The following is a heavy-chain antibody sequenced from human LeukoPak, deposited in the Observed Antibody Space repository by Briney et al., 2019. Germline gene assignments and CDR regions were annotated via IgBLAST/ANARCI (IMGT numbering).Heavy chain of an antibody. CDR3: TRGGGYDYTGIDY. CDR1: GLTFGDYA. Sequence: GGSLRLSCTASGLTFGDYAMSWVRQAPGKGLEWVGFIRSKAYGGTTEYAASVKGRFTISRDDSKSIAYLQMNSLKTEDTAVYYRTRGGGYDYTGIDYWGQGALVTVSS. D-gene: IGHD5-12*01. V-gene: IGHV3-49*04. CDR2: IRSKAYGGTT. J-gene: IGHJ4*02.